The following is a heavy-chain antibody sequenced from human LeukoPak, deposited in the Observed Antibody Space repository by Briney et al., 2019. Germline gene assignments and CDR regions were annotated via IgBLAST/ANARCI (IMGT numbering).Heavy chain of an antibody. CDR3: TRGDSSSKIDY. J-gene: IGHJ4*02. V-gene: IGHV3-7*01. CDR1: GFTFNSCW. CDR2: INEDGSAK. Sequence: GGSLRPSCAASGFTFNSCWMSWVRQAPGKGLEWMANINEDGSAKYYVDSVKGRFTISRDNAKNSLYLQMNSLRVEDTALYYCTRGDSSSKIDYWGQGIVVIVSS. D-gene: IGHD6-6*01.